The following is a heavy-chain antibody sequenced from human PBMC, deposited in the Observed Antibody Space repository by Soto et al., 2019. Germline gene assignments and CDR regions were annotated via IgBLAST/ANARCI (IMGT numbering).Heavy chain of an antibody. V-gene: IGHV1-69*01. D-gene: IGHD3-10*01. CDR1: GDTFKNCV. Sequence: VQVVQSGVEVRRPGPSVKVSCKASGDTFKNCVISWVRQAPGQGLEWMGGIIPLFGTTDFAQRFQGRLTITTDESTTTAYMELSRLRSEDTATYYCAAELGFGKLSVVWGQGTTVIVSS. J-gene: IGHJ6*02. CDR2: IIPLFGTT. CDR3: AAELGFGKLSVV.